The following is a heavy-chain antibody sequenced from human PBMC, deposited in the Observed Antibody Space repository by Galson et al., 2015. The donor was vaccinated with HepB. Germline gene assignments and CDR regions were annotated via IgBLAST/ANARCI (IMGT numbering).Heavy chain of an antibody. D-gene: IGHD3-10*01. CDR1: GFTFDDYA. Sequence: SLRLSCAASGFTFDDYAMHWVRQAPGKGLEWVSGISWNSGSIGYADSVKGRFTISRDNAKNSLYLQMNSLRAEDTALYYCAKDIGLGILWFGEPGRKNWFDPWGQGTLVTVSS. CDR3: AKDIGLGILWFGEPGRKNWFDP. CDR2: ISWNSGSI. V-gene: IGHV3-9*01. J-gene: IGHJ5*02.